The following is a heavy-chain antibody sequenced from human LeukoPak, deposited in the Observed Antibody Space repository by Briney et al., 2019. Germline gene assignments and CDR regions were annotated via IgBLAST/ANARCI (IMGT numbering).Heavy chain of an antibody. CDR3: AIGYCRGGSCDDEPGDAFDI. D-gene: IGHD2-15*01. Sequence: ASVKVSCKASGYTFTAYYMHWVRQAPGQGLEWMGWINPNSGGTNYAQKFQGRVTMAGDTSISTAYMELTRLRSDDTAVYYCAIGYCRGGSCDDEPGDAFDIWGQGTMVAVSS. J-gene: IGHJ3*02. CDR1: GYTFTAYY. CDR2: INPNSGGT. V-gene: IGHV1-2*02.